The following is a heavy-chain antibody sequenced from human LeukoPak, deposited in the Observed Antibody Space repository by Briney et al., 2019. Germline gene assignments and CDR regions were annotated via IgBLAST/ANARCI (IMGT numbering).Heavy chain of an antibody. CDR3: ARDQVGATAFDY. J-gene: IGHJ5*01. CDR1: GFTFISYT. V-gene: IGHV3-21*01. Sequence: GGAVRLSCAASGFTFISYTMNWVRQAPGKGLAWVSSISSSGSYLFYADSVKGRFTISRDNAKNSLYLQMNSLRAEDTALYYCARDQVGATAFDYWGQGSLVT. D-gene: IGHD1-26*01. CDR2: ISSSGSYL.